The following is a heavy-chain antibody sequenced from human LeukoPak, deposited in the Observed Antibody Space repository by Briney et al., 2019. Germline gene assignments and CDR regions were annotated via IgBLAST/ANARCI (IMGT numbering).Heavy chain of an antibody. V-gene: IGHV3-74*01. Sequence: PGGSLRLSCAASEFTFSNYWMHWVRQVPGKGLVWVSRINGAGSSASYADSVRGRFTISRDNAKNTLHLQMNSLRADDTAVYYCARDRKAASGGGFDPWGQGTLVTVSS. J-gene: IGHJ5*02. D-gene: IGHD6-13*01. CDR3: ARDRKAASGGGFDP. CDR1: EFTFSNYW. CDR2: INGAGSSA.